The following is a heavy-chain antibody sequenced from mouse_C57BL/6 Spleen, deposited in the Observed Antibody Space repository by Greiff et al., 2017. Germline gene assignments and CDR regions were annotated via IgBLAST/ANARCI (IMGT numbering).Heavy chain of an antibody. V-gene: IGHV5-17*01. J-gene: IGHJ2*01. D-gene: IGHD2-4*01. CDR1: GFTFSDYG. CDR2: ISSGSSTI. CDR3: ATRDYGSYCDY. Sequence: EVQGVESGGGLVKPGGSLKLSCAASGFTFSDYGMHWVRQAPEKGLEWVAYISSGSSTIYYADTVKGRFPITRDNAKTIRFLQMTSRRSENTAMYYCATRDYGSYCDYWGQGTTLTVSS.